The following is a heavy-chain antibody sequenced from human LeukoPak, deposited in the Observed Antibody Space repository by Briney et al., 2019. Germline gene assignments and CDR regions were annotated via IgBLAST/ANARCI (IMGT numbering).Heavy chain of an antibody. CDR2: IKQDGSEK. CDR3: ARDGVTGPTVRYYFDY. Sequence: GGSLRLSCAASGFTFSSDWMSWVRQAPGKGLEWVANIKQDGSEKYYVDSVKGRFTISRDNAKNSLYLQMNSLRAEDTAVYYCARDGVTGPTVRYYFDYWGQGTLVTVSS. D-gene: IGHD1-20*01. J-gene: IGHJ4*02. V-gene: IGHV3-7*01. CDR1: GFTFSSDW.